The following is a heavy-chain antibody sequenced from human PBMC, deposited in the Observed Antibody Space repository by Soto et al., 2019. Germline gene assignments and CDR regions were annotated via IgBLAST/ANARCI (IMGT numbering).Heavy chain of an antibody. CDR1: GFTFSSYG. V-gene: IGHV3-30*18. D-gene: IGHD3-10*01. CDR3: AQDTDYGGMDV. Sequence: GGSLRLSCAASGFTFSSYGMHGVRQAPGKGLEWVAVISYDGSNKYYADSVKGRFTISRDNSKNTLYLQMNSLRAEDTAVYYCAQDTDYGGMDVWGQGTKVTVSS. CDR2: ISYDGSNK. J-gene: IGHJ6*02.